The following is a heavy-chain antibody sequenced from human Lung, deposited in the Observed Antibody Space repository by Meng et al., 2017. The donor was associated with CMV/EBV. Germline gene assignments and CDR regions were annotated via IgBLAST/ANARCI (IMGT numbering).Heavy chain of an antibody. D-gene: IGHD3-22*01. J-gene: IGHJ3*02. V-gene: IGHV3-48*03. Sequence: SXAASGFTFSSYEMNWVRQAPGRGLEWVSYISSSGSTIYYADSVKGRFTISRDNAKNSLYLQMNSLRAEDTAVYYCARDRSVYYDTWRDDAFDIWGQGTMVX. CDR2: ISSSGSTI. CDR3: ARDRSVYYDTWRDDAFDI. CDR1: GFTFSSYE.